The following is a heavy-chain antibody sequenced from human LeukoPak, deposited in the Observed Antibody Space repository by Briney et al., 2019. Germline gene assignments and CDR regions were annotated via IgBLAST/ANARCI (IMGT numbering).Heavy chain of an antibody. D-gene: IGHD4-17*01. CDR1: GGSISSSNW. V-gene: IGHV4-4*02. Sequence: PSETLSLTCTVSGGSISSSNWWSWVRQPPGKGLEWIGEIYHSGITNYNPSLKSRVTISVDRSKSQFSLKLNSVTAADTAMYFCARHNYGDYDDAFDIWGRGTMVTVSS. CDR2: IYHSGIT. CDR3: ARHNYGDYDDAFDI. J-gene: IGHJ3*02.